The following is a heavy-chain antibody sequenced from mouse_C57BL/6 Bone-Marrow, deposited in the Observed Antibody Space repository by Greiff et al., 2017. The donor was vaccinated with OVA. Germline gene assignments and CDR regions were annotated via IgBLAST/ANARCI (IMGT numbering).Heavy chain of an antibody. CDR3: ARKFPLAGFDY. D-gene: IGHD4-1*01. CDR2: IWNGGGT. CDR1: GFSLTSYA. V-gene: IGHV2-9-1*01. Sequence: VQLQESGPGLVAPSQSLSITCTVSGFSLTSYAISWVRQPPGKGLEWLGVIWNGGGTNYNSALKSRLSISKDNSKSQVFIKMNSLQTDDTARNYCARKFPLAGFDYWGQGTTLTVSS. J-gene: IGHJ2*01.